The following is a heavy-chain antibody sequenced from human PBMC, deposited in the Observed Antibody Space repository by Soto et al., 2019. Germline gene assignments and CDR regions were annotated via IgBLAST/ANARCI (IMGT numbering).Heavy chain of an antibody. Sequence: QVQLVESGGGVVQPGRSLRLSCAASGFTFSSYGMNWVRQAPGKGLEWVAFVAYGGSDKYYADSVKGRFTISRDNSKNTLYLQMTSLSAEDTAMYYCARDGDVNTGFGKDYWGQGTLVTVSS. V-gene: IGHV3-33*05. J-gene: IGHJ4*02. D-gene: IGHD3-16*01. CDR3: ARDGDVNTGFGKDY. CDR2: VAYGGSDK. CDR1: GFTFSSYG.